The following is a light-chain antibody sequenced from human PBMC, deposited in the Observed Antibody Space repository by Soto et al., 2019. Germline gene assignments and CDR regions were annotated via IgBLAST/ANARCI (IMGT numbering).Light chain of an antibody. Sequence: QSVLTQPPSVSGAPGQTVTISCTGATFDVYWYQQFPGAAPIVLIYGNTNRPSGVPDRFSGSKSGTSASLAIAGLQAEDEGDYYCQSYDSSQSGWVFGGGTKVTVL. V-gene: IGLV1-40*01. CDR3: QSYDSSQSGWV. J-gene: IGLJ3*02. CDR2: GNT. CDR1: ATFD.